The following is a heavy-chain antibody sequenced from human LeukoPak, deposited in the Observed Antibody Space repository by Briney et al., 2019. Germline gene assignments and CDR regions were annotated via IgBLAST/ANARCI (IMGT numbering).Heavy chain of an antibody. V-gene: IGHV3-30*02. CDR1: GFTFSSYG. J-gene: IGHJ6*03. Sequence: PGGSLRLSCAASGFTFSSYGMHWVRQAPGKGLEWVAFIRYDGSNKYYADSVKGRFTISRDNSKNTLYLQMNSLRAEDTAVYYCAKRGSMVGAAFYYYMDVWGKGTTVTISS. CDR3: AKRGSMVGAAFYYYMDV. CDR2: IRYDGSNK. D-gene: IGHD1-26*01.